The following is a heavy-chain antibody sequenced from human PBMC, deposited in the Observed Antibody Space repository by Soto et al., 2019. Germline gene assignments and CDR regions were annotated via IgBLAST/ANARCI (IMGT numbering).Heavy chain of an antibody. CDR1: GFTFSSYN. CDR2: ISSSSGTI. J-gene: IGHJ6*03. CDR3: ARVRLGSNYYYMDV. D-gene: IGHD1-26*01. V-gene: IGHV3-48*01. Sequence: GGSLRLSCAASGFTFSSYNMNWVRQAPGKGPEWVSHISSSSGTIYYADSVKGRFTVSRDNAKNSLYLQMNSLRAEDTAVYYCARVRLGSNYYYMDVWGKGTTVTVSS.